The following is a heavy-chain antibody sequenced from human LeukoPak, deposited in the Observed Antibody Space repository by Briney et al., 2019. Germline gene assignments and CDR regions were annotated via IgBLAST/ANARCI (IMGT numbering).Heavy chain of an antibody. D-gene: IGHD2-15*01. V-gene: IGHV3-53*01. CDR3: AKSVSVGVYFQH. CDR1: GLTVSSNY. Sequence: GGSLRLSCAASGLTVSSNYISWVRQSPWTGLEWVSVIYSGGSTYYADSVKGRFTISRDNSKNTLYLQMNSLRAEGTAVYYCAKSVSVGVYFQHWGQGTLVTVSS. J-gene: IGHJ1*01. CDR2: IYSGGST.